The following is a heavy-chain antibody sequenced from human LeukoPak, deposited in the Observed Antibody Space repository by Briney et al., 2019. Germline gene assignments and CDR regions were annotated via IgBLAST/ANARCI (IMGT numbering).Heavy chain of an antibody. CDR1: GSTFSSYS. Sequence: PGGSLRLSCAASGSTFSSYSMNWVRQAPGKGLEWVSYISSSVSTIYYADSVKGRFTISRDNAKNSLYLQMNSLRAEDTAVYYCAREFVGTTSYYYYYMDVWGKGTTVTVSS. V-gene: IGHV3-48*01. CDR3: AREFVGTTSYYYYYMDV. J-gene: IGHJ6*03. D-gene: IGHD1-26*01. CDR2: ISSSVSTI.